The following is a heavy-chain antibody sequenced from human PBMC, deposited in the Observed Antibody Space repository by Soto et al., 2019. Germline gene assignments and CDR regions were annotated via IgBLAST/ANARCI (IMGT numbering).Heavy chain of an antibody. CDR2: ISGSGGST. V-gene: IGHV3-23*01. D-gene: IGHD5-12*01. Sequence: PGGSLRLSCAASGFTFSSYAMSWVRQAPGKGLEWVSAISGSGGSTYYADSVKGRFTISRDNSKNTLYLQMNSLRAEDTAVYYCAKGIYSGYDFGPFDYWGQGTLVTVSS. CDR3: AKGIYSGYDFGPFDY. CDR1: GFTFSSYA. J-gene: IGHJ4*02.